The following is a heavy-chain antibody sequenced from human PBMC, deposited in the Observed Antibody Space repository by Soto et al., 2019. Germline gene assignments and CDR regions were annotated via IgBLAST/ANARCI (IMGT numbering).Heavy chain of an antibody. CDR1: GYTFTSYT. D-gene: IGHD3-10*01. CDR3: ASVAPSGGSVPRFAP. CDR2: INAGNGNT. Sequence: QVQLVQSGAEVKEPGASVRDSCKAFGYTFTSYTIHLLRQAPGLGLEWMGWINAGNGNTRSSRKFQGRVIITRDTSATTAYLEVDSLRSEDTAIYYCASVAPSGGSVPRFAPWGQGTLLTVSS. V-gene: IGHV1-3*01. J-gene: IGHJ5*02.